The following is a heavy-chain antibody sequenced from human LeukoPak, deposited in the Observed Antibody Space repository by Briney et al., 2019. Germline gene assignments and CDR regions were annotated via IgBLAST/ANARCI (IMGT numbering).Heavy chain of an antibody. CDR1: RFTFSNYW. CDR2: IYSGGST. J-gene: IGHJ4*02. Sequence: GGSLRLSCVASRFTFSNYWMSWVRQAPGKGLEWVSVIYSGGSTYYADSVKGRFTISRDNSKNTLYLQMNSLRAEDTAVYYCARAGITGTLGYRGQGTLVTVSS. CDR3: ARAGITGTLGY. D-gene: IGHD1-7*01. V-gene: IGHV3-66*01.